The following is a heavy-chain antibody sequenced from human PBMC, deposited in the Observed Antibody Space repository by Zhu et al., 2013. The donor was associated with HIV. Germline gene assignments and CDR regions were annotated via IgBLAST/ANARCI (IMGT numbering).Heavy chain of an antibody. V-gene: IGHV1-69*08. Sequence: QVQLVQSGAEVKKPGSSVKVSCKASGGTFSTYTISWVRQAPGQGLEWMGRIIPLLGIANYAQKFQGRVTITADKSTSTAYMELSSLRSEDTAVYYCARDRSLVETGTTSTWFGPWGQGTLVTVSS. J-gene: IGHJ5*02. CDR1: GGTFSTYT. CDR3: ARDRSLVETGTTSTWFGP. D-gene: IGHD1-1*01. CDR2: IIPLLGIA.